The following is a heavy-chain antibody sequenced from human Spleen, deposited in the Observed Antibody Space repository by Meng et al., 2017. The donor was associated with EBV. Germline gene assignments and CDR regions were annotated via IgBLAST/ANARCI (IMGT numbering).Heavy chain of an antibody. CDR1: GSSFSGFY. CDR3: ARQRSVDF. CDR2: INHLGST. D-gene: IGHD4-17*01. V-gene: IGHV4-34*01. J-gene: IGHJ4*02. Sequence: QVQLQQWGAGLVKPSETLSLTCAVYGSSFSGFYWTWIRQPPGKGLEWIGEINHLGSTNYNPTLKRRATMSKDTSKNQFSLRLRSVTAADSGVYYCARQRSVDFWGQGTLVTVSS.